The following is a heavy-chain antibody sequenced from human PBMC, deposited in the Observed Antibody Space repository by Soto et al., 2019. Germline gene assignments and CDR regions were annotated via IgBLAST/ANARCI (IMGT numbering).Heavy chain of an antibody. CDR3: ARGFIPENY. V-gene: IGHV1-69*10. J-gene: IGHJ4*02. CDR2: IITFNGKT. Sequence: SVKVSCKASGGTFSSYAISWVRQAPGQGLEWMGGIITFNGKTKYEQKFQDRVTFSTDKSTRTAFLELSSLKSDDAAVYYCARGFIPENYWGQGTRVTVSS. CDR1: GGTFSSYA. D-gene: IGHD2-2*01.